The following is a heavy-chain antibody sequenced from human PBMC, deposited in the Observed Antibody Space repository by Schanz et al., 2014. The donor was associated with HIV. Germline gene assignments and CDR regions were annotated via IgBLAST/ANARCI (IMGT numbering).Heavy chain of an antibody. V-gene: IGHV4-34*02. J-gene: IGHJ5*02. CDR1: GDSLSDNY. D-gene: IGHD3-16*01. CDR3: ARGFLMGRDYDYILGSSRYAAWFDP. Sequence: QVRLQQWGAGLLKPSETLTLTCAVYGDSLSDNYWTWIRQSPGKGLEWIGEIGHSGSTNYHPSLKGGVTMSVDTSKNHFSLKLVSVTAADTAVYYCARGFLMGRDYDYILGSSRYAAWFDPWGQGTLVTVSS. CDR2: IGHSGST.